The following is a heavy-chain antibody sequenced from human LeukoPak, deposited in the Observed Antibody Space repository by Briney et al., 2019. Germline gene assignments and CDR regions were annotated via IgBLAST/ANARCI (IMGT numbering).Heavy chain of an antibody. CDR2: ISPYNGNA. J-gene: IGHJ4*02. Sequence: ASAKVSCKTSGYTFSNYGISWVRQAPGQGLEWMGWISPYNGNAINAQKLQGRVTVTTATTTSTAYMELRSLRSDDTAVYSCTRTVLDCKNGVCYDYWGPGTLVTVSS. CDR3: TRTVLDCKNGVCYDY. V-gene: IGHV1-18*01. D-gene: IGHD2-8*01. CDR1: GYTFSNYG.